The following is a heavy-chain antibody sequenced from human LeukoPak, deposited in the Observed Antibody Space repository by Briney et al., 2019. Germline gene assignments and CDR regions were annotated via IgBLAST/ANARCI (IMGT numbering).Heavy chain of an antibody. CDR1: GFTFSDYS. V-gene: IGHV3-48*01. J-gene: IGHJ4*02. CDR3: ARDLLGAVAD. CDR2: ISSSRSTI. D-gene: IGHD6-19*01. Sequence: GGSLRLSCAAAGFTFSDYSMNWVRQAPGKGLEWVAYISSSRSTIYYADSVKGRFTISRDNAKNSLYLQMNSLRAEDTAVYYCARDLLGAVADWGQGTLVTVSS.